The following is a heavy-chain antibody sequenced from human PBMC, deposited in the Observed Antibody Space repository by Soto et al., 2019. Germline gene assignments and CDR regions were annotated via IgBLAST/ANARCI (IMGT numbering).Heavy chain of an antibody. J-gene: IGHJ4*02. D-gene: IGHD5-12*01. Sequence: QVQLQESGPGLVKPSGTLSLTCAVSGGSISSSSWWSWVRQSPGKGLEWIGEINHSGSTNYNPSFKSXANXSXVKSKDPFSLKLTSVTAADTAMYYCARGSGYNPCDYWGQGTLGTVSS. CDR2: INHSGST. V-gene: IGHV4-4*02. CDR1: GGSISSSSW. CDR3: ARGSGYNPCDY.